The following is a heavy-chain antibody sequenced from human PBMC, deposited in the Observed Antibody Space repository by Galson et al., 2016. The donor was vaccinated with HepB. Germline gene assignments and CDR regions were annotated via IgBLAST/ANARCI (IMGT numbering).Heavy chain of an antibody. CDR2: ISYDGNNN. J-gene: IGHJ4*02. CDR3: AVDFYEVVGVIPGNY. Sequence: SLRLSCAASGFTFRSYAMHWVRQAPGKGLEWVAVISYDGNNNYYADSVKGRFTISRDNSKNTLYLQMNSLRAEDTGVYYRAVDFYEVVGVIPGNYWGQGTLVTVSS. CDR1: GFTFRSYA. V-gene: IGHV3-30-3*01. D-gene: IGHD3-16*02.